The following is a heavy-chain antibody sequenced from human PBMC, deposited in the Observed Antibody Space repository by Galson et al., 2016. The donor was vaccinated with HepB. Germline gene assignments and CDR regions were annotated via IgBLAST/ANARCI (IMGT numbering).Heavy chain of an antibody. V-gene: IGHV3-33*06. D-gene: IGHD6-19*01. Sequence: SLRLSCAASGFTFSSFGMHWVRQALGKGLEWVSVIWYDGSNKYYADSVKGRFTISRDNSKNTVYLQMNSLRVEDTAVYYCAKVGRTLWLDESYFEYWGQGALVTVSS. CDR2: IWYDGSNK. CDR3: AKVGRTLWLDESYFEY. CDR1: GFTFSSFG. J-gene: IGHJ4*02.